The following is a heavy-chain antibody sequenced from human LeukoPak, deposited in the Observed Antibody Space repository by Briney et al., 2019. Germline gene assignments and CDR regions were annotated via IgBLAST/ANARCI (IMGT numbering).Heavy chain of an antibody. J-gene: IGHJ4*02. CDR3: ASTNRNGYNFDY. Sequence: ASVKVSCKASRYTFTIYYMHWVRQAPGQGLEWMGMINPSGGSTSYAQKFQGRVTMTRDTSTNTVYMELSGLRSDDTAVYYCASTNRNGYNFDYWGQGTLVTVSS. CDR2: INPSGGST. V-gene: IGHV1-46*01. D-gene: IGHD5-24*01. CDR1: RYTFTIYY.